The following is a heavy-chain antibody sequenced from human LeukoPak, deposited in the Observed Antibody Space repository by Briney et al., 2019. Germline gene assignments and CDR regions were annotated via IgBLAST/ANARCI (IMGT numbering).Heavy chain of an antibody. CDR1: GGTFSSYA. CDR3: ARNPTYYYDSSPYYYYYYGMDV. J-gene: IGHJ6*02. CDR2: IIPIFGTA. Sequence: SVKVSCKAPGGTFSSYAISWVRRAPGQGLEWMGGIIPIFGTANYAQKFQGRVTITADESTSTAYMELSSLRSEDTAVYYCARNPTYYYDSSPYYYYYYGMDVWGQGTTVTVSS. D-gene: IGHD3-22*01. V-gene: IGHV1-69*13.